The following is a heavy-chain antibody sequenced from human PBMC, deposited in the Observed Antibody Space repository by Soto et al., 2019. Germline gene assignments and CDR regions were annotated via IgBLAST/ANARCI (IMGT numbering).Heavy chain of an antibody. CDR3: ARITMVLKGNYYYYYMDV. V-gene: IGHV4-59*08. D-gene: IGHD3-10*01. CDR1: GGSISSYY. J-gene: IGHJ6*03. CDR2: IYYSGST. Sequence: SETLSLTCTVSGGSISSYYWSWIRQPPGKGLEWIGYIYYSGSTNYNPSLKSRVTISVDTSKNQFSLKLSSVTAADTAVYYCARITMVLKGNYYYYYMDVWGKGTTVTVSS.